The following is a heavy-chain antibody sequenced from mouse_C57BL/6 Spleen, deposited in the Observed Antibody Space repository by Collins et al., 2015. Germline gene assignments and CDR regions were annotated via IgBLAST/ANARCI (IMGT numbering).Heavy chain of an antibody. D-gene: IGHD2-4*01. J-gene: IGHJ1*03. Sequence: WLGVIWTGGGTNYNSTLKSRLSISKDNSKSQVFLKMNSLQTDDTARYYCARNDYGWYFDVWGTGTTVTVSS. V-gene: IGHV2-9-1*01. CDR2: IWTGGGT. CDR3: ARNDYGWYFDV.